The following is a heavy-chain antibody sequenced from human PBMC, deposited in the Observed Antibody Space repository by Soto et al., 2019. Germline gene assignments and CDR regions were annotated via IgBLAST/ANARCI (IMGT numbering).Heavy chain of an antibody. J-gene: IGHJ6*02. V-gene: IGHV3-30-3*01. D-gene: IGHD2-2*01. CDR2: ISYDGSNK. Sequence: QVQLVESGGGVVQPGRSLRLSCAASGFTFSSYAMHWVRQAPGKGLEWVAVISYDGSNKYYADSVKGRFTISRDNSKNTLDLQMNSLRAEDTAVYYCARVQRVVAAEEPPDPYYYYGMDVWGQGTTVTVSS. CDR1: GFTFSSYA. CDR3: ARVQRVVAAEEPPDPYYYYGMDV.